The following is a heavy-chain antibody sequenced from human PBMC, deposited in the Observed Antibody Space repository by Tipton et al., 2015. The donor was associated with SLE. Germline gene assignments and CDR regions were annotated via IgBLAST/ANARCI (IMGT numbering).Heavy chain of an antibody. Sequence: TLSLTCAVSGASISNSNWWNWVRQPPGKGLEWIGEIYHSGTTNYNPSLKSRVTISVDKSKNQFSLKLSSVTAADTAVYYCARTSNSWTDFFDYWGQGALVTVSS. V-gene: IGHV4-4*02. D-gene: IGHD6-13*01. CDR1: GASISNSNW. J-gene: IGHJ4*02. CDR3: ARTSNSWTDFFDY. CDR2: IYHSGTT.